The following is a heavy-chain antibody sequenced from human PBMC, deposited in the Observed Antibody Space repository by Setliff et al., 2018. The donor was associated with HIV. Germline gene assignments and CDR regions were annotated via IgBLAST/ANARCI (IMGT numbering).Heavy chain of an antibody. CDR2: VYHTGST. CDR3: ARDRRDDYYLTAYFDS. CDR1: GYSMSSGYY. Sequence: SETLSLTCGVSGYSMSSGYYWGWIRQPPGKGLEWIGNVYHTGSTYYNPSLRSRVTISVDTSKNQLSLRLTSMTATDTAVYYCARDRRDDYYLTAYFDSLGQGTVVTVSS. D-gene: IGHD1-26*01. V-gene: IGHV4-38-2*02. J-gene: IGHJ4*02.